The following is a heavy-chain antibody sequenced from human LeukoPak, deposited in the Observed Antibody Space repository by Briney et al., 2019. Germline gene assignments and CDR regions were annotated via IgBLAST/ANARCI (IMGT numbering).Heavy chain of an antibody. CDR1: GYSFTDYD. J-gene: IGHJ4*02. CDR2: MNPDSGNT. V-gene: IGHV1-8*01. Sequence: GASVKVSCKASGYSFTDYDINWVRQATGQWLEWMGWMNPDSGNTGFALKFQGRVTMTRNTSINAAYMELSSLRFEDTAVYYCARGKARITLIQAIDCWGQGTLVTVSS. CDR3: ARGKARITLIQAIDC. D-gene: IGHD3-22*01.